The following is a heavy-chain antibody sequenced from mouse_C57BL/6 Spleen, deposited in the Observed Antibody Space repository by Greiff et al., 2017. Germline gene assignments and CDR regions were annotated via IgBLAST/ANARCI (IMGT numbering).Heavy chain of an antibody. D-gene: IGHD2-2*01. CDR1: GYTFTSYT. CDR3: ARGDGNDLDY. J-gene: IGHJ2*01. CDR2: INPSSGYT. V-gene: IGHV1-4*01. Sequence: QVQLQQSGAELARPGASVKMSCKASGYTFTSYTMHWVKQRPGQGLEWIGYINPSSGYTKYNQKFKDKATLTADKSSSTAYMQLSSLTSEDSAVYYCARGDGNDLDYWGQGTTLTVSS.